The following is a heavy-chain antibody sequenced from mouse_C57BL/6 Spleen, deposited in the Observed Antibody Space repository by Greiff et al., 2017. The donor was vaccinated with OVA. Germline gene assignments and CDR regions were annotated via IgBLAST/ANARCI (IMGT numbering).Heavy chain of an antibody. CDR3: ARRSEYDYAFAY. CDR2: INPNNGGT. Sequence: EVQLQQSGPELVKPGASVKMSCKASGYTFTDYNMHWVKQSHGKSLEWIGYINPNNGGTSYNQKFKGKATLTLNKSSSTAYMELRSLTSEDSAVYYCARRSEYDYAFAYWGQGTLVTVSA. J-gene: IGHJ3*01. D-gene: IGHD2-4*01. CDR1: GYTFTDYN. V-gene: IGHV1-22*01.